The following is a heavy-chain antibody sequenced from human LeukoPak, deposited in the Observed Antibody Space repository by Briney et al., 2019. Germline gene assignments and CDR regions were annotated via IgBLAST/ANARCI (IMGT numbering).Heavy chain of an antibody. V-gene: IGHV3-74*01. CDR3: ASATSHRIAAGGDY. Sequence: PGGSLRLSCTASGFSFRSFAMSWVRQAPGKGLVWVSRINSDGSSRNYADSVKGRFTISRDNAKNTLYLQMNSLRAEDTAVYYCASATSHRIAAGGDYWGQGTLVTVSS. CDR2: INSDGSSR. J-gene: IGHJ4*02. D-gene: IGHD6-13*01. CDR1: GFSFRSFA.